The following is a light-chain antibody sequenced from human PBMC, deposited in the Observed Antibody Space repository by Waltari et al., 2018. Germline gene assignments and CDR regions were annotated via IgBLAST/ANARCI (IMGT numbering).Light chain of an antibody. Sequence: DIQMTQSPSSLSASVGDTVTITCRASESISGYLNWYQQKPGKAPILLIYGASTLQSGVPSRFSGNGSGTDFTLTISSLQPEDFATYYCQESYSTTWTFGPGTKVEIK. V-gene: IGKV1-39*01. CDR3: QESYSTTWT. CDR2: GAS. J-gene: IGKJ1*01. CDR1: ESISGY.